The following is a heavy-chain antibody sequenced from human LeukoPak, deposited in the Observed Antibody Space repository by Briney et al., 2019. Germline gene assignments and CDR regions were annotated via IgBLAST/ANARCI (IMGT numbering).Heavy chain of an antibody. CDR3: ANSRVRGAAAVDY. J-gene: IGHJ4*02. Sequence: GGSLRHSCAASGFTLCSYALSWVRPAPGKGLEWVSAISGSGGSTYYADFVKGRFTISRDYSKNTLYLQMNSLRAEDTAVYYCANSRVRGAAAVDYWGEGTLVTVSS. V-gene: IGHV3-23*01. CDR2: ISGSGGST. D-gene: IGHD3-10*01. CDR1: GFTLCSYA.